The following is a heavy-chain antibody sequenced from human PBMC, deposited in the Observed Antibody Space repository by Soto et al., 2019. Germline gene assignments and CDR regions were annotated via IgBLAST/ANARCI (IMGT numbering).Heavy chain of an antibody. CDR2: INHSGST. CDR3: ARGERYCSSTSCPFDY. J-gene: IGHJ4*02. Sequence: PSETLSLTCAVYGGSFSGYYWSGIRQPPGKGLEWIGEINHSGSTNYNPSLKSRVTISVDTSKNQFSLKLSSVTAADTAVYYCARGERYCSSTSCPFDYWGQGTLVTVSS. D-gene: IGHD2-2*01. V-gene: IGHV4-34*01. CDR1: GGSFSGYY.